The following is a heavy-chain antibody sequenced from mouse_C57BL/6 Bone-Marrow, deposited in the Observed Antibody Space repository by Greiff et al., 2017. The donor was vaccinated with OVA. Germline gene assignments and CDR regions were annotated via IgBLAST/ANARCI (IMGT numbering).Heavy chain of an antibody. D-gene: IGHD4-1*01. CDR1: GYTFTSYW. CDR2: IYPSDSET. Sequence: VQLQQPGAELVRPGSSVKLSCKASGYTFTSYWMDWVKQRPGQGLEWIGNIYPSDSETHYNQKFKDKATLTVDKSSSTAYMQLSSLTSEDSAVXYCARGGLPNWFDVWGTGTTVTVSS. J-gene: IGHJ1*03. CDR3: ARGGLPNWFDV. V-gene: IGHV1-61*01.